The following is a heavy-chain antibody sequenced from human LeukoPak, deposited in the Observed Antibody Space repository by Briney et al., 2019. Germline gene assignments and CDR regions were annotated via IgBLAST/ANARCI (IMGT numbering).Heavy chain of an antibody. J-gene: IGHJ4*02. CDR1: GFTFSSYA. CDR3: AILGSLFDY. V-gene: IGHV3-30-3*01. CDR2: ISYDGSNK. D-gene: IGHD3-10*01. Sequence: GGSLRLSCAASGFTFSSYAMHWVRQAPGKGLEWVAAISYDGSNKYYADSVKGRFTISRDNSKNALYLQMNSLRAEDTAVYYCAILGSLFDYWGQGTLVTVSS.